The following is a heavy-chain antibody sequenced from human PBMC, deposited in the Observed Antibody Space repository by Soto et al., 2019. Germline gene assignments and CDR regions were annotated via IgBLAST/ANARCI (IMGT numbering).Heavy chain of an antibody. Sequence: GGSLRLSCAASGFTLSSYAMHWVRQAPGKGLEWVAVISYDGSNKYYADSVKGRFTISRDNSKNTLYLQMNSLRAEDTAVYYCLNAAMGIAVAGTADYYYGMDVWGQGTTVTVSS. CDR1: GFTLSSYA. D-gene: IGHD6-19*01. CDR2: ISYDGSNK. V-gene: IGHV3-30-3*01. J-gene: IGHJ6*02. CDR3: LNAAMGIAVAGTADYYYGMDV.